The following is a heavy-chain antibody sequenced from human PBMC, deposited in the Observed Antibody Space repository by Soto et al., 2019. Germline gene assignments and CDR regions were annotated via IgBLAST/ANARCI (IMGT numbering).Heavy chain of an antibody. CDR2: ISSSSSYI. CDR1: GFTFSSYS. J-gene: IGHJ6*02. Sequence: VQLVESGGGVVQPGGSLRLSCAASGFTFSSYSMNWVRQAPGKGLEWVSSISSSSSYIYYADSVKGRFTISRDNAKNSLYLQMNSLRAEDTAVYYCASFLGVYYDSSGPYYYGMDVWGQGTTVTVSS. CDR3: ASFLGVYYDSSGPYYYGMDV. V-gene: IGHV3-21*01. D-gene: IGHD3-22*01.